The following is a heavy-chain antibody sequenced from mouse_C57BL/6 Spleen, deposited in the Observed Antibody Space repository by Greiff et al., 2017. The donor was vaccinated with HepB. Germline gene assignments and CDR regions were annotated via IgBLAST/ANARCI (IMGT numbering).Heavy chain of an antibody. CDR3: ASLRMWAMDY. Sequence: EVQLQQSGPELVKPGASVKISCKASGYTFTDYYMNWVKQSHGKSLEWIGDINPNNGGTSYNQKFKGKATLTVDKSSSTAYMELRSLTSEDSAVYYCASLRMWAMDYWGQGTSVTVSS. D-gene: IGHD1-1*01. J-gene: IGHJ4*01. V-gene: IGHV1-26*01. CDR1: GYTFTDYY. CDR2: INPNNGGT.